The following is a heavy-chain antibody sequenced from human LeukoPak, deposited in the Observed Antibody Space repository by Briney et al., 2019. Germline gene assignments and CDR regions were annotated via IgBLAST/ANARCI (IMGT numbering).Heavy chain of an antibody. J-gene: IGHJ4*02. CDR1: GFTFSSYA. Sequence: GGSLRLSCAASGFTFSSYAMHWVRQAPGKGLEWVAVISYDGSNKYYADSVKGRFTISRDNSKNTLYLQMNSLRVEDTAVYYWARGEWLEPYFDYWGQGTLVTVSS. CDR3: ARGEWLEPYFDY. D-gene: IGHD6-19*01. V-gene: IGHV3-30*04. CDR2: ISYDGSNK.